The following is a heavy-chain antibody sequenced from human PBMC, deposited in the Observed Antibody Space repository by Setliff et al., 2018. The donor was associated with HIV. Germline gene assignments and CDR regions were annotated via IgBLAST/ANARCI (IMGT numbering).Heavy chain of an antibody. CDR1: GGSFSGYY. V-gene: IGHV4-34*01. J-gene: IGHJ4*02. D-gene: IGHD1-26*01. Sequence: PSETLSLTCAVYGGSFSGYYWGWIRQPPGKGLEWIGSIYHNGITNYNPSLWSRVAISVDTSKNEFSLKLNSMTAADTAVYYCANYIIGAGGRGNWGQGILVTVSS. CDR3: ANYIIGAGGRGN. CDR2: IYHNGIT.